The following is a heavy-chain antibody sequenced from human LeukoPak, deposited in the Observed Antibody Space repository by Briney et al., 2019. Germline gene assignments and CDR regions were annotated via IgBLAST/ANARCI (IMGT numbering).Heavy chain of an antibody. D-gene: IGHD6-6*01. J-gene: IGHJ5*02. CDR1: GNSFTTYW. V-gene: IGHV5-51*01. CDR3: ARLEYSSSSPKGWFDP. CDR2: IYPGDSDT. Sequence: GESLKISCKGSGNSFTTYWIGWVRQMPGKGLEWMGIIYPGDSDTRYSPSFQGQVTISADKSIRTAYLQWSSLKASHTAMYYCARLEYSSSSPKGWFDPWGQGTLVTVSS.